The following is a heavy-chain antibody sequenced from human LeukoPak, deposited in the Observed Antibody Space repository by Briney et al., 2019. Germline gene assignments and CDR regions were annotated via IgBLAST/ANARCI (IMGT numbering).Heavy chain of an antibody. D-gene: IGHD1-20*01. CDR1: GFTFSSYW. V-gene: IGHV3-74*01. CDR2: INSDGSST. CDR3: ARGWYNSAPSNWFDP. J-gene: IGHJ5*02. Sequence: GGSLRRSCAASGFTFSSYWMHWVRQAPGKGLVWVSRINSDGSSTSYADSVKGRFTISRDNAKNTLYLQMNSLRAEDTAVYYCARGWYNSAPSNWFDPWGQGTLVTVSS.